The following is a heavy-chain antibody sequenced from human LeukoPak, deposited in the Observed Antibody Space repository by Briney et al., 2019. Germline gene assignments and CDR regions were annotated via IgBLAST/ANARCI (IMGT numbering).Heavy chain of an antibody. V-gene: IGHV4-59*08. D-gene: IGHD5-18*01. CDR3: AGGIHPRRGYSKNDAFDI. Sequence: SETLSLTCTVSGGSISSYYWSWIRQPPGKGLEWIGYIYYSGSANYNPSLKSRVTISVDTSKNQFSLKLSSVTAADTAVYYCAGGIHPRRGYSKNDAFDIWGQGTMVTVSS. CDR2: IYYSGSA. J-gene: IGHJ3*02. CDR1: GGSISSYY.